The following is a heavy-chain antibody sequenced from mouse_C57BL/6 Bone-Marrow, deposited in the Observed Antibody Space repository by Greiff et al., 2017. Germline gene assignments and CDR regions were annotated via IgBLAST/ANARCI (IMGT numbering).Heavy chain of an antibody. CDR2: INPNNGGT. Sequence: EVQLQQSGPELVKPGASVKISCKASGYTFTDYYMNWVKQSHGKSLEWIGDINPNNGGTSYNQKFKGKATLTVDKSSSTAYMELRSLTSEYSAVYYCARSVTTVVRYFDVWGTGTTVTVSS. CDR1: GYTFTDYY. V-gene: IGHV1-26*01. J-gene: IGHJ1*03. D-gene: IGHD1-1*01. CDR3: ARSVTTVVRYFDV.